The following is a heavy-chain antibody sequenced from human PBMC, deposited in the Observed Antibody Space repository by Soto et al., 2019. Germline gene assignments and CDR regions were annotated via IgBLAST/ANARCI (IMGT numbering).Heavy chain of an antibody. CDR2: ISSSSSTI. V-gene: IGHV3-48*01. D-gene: IGHD3-22*01. CDR3: ARDYYDSSGYSAEFDY. CDR1: GFTFSSYS. J-gene: IGHJ4*02. Sequence: PGGSLRLCCAASGFTFSSYSMNGVRQAPGKGLEWVSYISSSSSTIYYADSVKGRFTISRDNAKNSLYLQMNSLRAEDTAVYYCARDYYDSSGYSAEFDYWGQGTLVTVSS.